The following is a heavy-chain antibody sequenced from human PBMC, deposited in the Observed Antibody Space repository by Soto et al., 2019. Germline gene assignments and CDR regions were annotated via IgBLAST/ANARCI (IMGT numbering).Heavy chain of an antibody. CDR1: GFTFSSYG. CDR3: ARYLRGCSGGTCYSTYHYGMDV. CDR2: ISYDGSEK. J-gene: IGHJ6*02. Sequence: QVQLVESGGGVVQPGRSLRLSCAASGFTFSSYGIHWVRQAPGKGLEWVAVISYDGSEKYYADSVKGRFTISRDNSQNTLFLQMSSLRPDDTAVYYCARYLRGCSGGTCYSTYHYGMDVWGQGTTVTVSS. D-gene: IGHD2-15*01. V-gene: IGHV3-30-3*01.